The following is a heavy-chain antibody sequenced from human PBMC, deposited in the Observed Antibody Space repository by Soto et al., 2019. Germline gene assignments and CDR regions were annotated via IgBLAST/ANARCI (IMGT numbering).Heavy chain of an antibody. CDR3: AKDKGANSSSWYSNWFDP. D-gene: IGHD6-13*01. J-gene: IGHJ5*02. V-gene: IGHV1-46*01. Sequence: GASVKVSCKASGYTFTSYYMHWVRQAPGQGLEWMGIINPSGGNTSYAQKFQGRVTMTRDTSTSTVYMELNSLRAEDTAVYYCAKDKGANSSSWYSNWFDPWGQGTLVTVSS. CDR2: INPSGGNT. CDR1: GYTFTSYY.